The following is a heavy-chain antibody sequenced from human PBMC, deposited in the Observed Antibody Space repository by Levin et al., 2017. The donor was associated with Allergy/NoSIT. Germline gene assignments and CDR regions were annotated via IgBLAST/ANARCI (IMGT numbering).Heavy chain of an antibody. J-gene: IGHJ4*02. CDR3: ARITMGGAGGYYFDY. D-gene: IGHD3-16*01. V-gene: IGHV2-70*11. Sequence: GSGPTLVKPTQTLTLTCTFSGFSLSTRGVCVSWIRQPPGKALEWLARIDWDDDKYYSTSLKTRLTISKDTSKNQVVLTMANMDPVDTATYYCARITMGGAGGYYFDYWGQGTLVTVSS. CDR2: IDWDDDK. CDR1: GFSLSTRGVC.